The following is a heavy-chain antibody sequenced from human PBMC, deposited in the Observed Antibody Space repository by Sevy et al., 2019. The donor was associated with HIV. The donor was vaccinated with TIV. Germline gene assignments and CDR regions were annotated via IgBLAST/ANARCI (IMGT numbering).Heavy chain of an antibody. CDR2: VHHGGST. CDR3: ARDSSNYYDSGSHYKTNVAGSAWFDP. CDR1: GYSINRNTY. Sequence: SETLSLTRTVSGYSINRNTYWGWIRQPPGKGLEWLGSVHHGGSTYYNPSLKSRVTISTDTSKNQFSLKLNSVTAADSAVYFCARDSSNYYDSGSHYKTNVAGSAWFDPWGQGTLVTVSS. J-gene: IGHJ5*02. D-gene: IGHD3-10*01. V-gene: IGHV4-38-2*02.